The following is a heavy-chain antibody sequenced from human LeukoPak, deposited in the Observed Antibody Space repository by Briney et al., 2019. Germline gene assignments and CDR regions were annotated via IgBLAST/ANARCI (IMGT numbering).Heavy chain of an antibody. CDR3: ARDRDGYRVLYY. Sequence: SETLSLTCTVSGGSISSYYWSWVRQPPGKGLEWIGYIYYSGSTNYNPSLKSRVTISVDTSKNQFSLKLSSVTAADTAVYYCARDRDGYRVLYYWGQGTLVTVSS. V-gene: IGHV4-59*01. J-gene: IGHJ4*02. D-gene: IGHD5-24*01. CDR2: IYYSGST. CDR1: GGSISSYY.